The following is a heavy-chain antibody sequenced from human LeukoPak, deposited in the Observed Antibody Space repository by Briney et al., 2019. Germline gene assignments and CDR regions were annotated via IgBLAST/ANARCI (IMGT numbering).Heavy chain of an antibody. Sequence: PGGSLRLSCAASGFTFSSYGMHWVRQAPGKGLEWVAVISYDGSNKYYADSVKGRFTISRDNSKNTLYLQMNSLRAEDTAAYSCARARSSGWELDYWGQGTLVTVSS. D-gene: IGHD6-19*01. CDR2: ISYDGSNK. CDR3: ARARSSGWELDY. V-gene: IGHV3-30*03. J-gene: IGHJ4*02. CDR1: GFTFSSYG.